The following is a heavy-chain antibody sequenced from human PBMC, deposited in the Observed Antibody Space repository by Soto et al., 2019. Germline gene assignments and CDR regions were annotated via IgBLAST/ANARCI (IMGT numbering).Heavy chain of an antibody. CDR2: INHSGST. CDR3: ARVLKTGYSSGWWQTHGHSEEPTFAY. D-gene: IGHD6-19*01. CDR1: GGSFSGYY. V-gene: IGHV4-34*01. J-gene: IGHJ4*02. Sequence: SETLSLTCAVYGGSFSGYYWSWIRQPPGKGLEWIGEINHSGSTNYNPSLKSRVTISVDTSKNQFSLKLSSVTAADTAVYYCARVLKTGYSSGWWQTHGHSEEPTFAYWGQGTLVTVSS.